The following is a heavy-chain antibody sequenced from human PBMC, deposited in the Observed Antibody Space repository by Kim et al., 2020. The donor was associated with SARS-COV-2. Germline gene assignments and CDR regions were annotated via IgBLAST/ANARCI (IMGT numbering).Heavy chain of an antibody. CDR3: ARVASGYSFDY. D-gene: IGHD3-22*01. J-gene: IGHJ4*02. V-gene: IGHV3-11*04. Sequence: ADSLKGRFVISRENAKNSVYPQMNTLTVEDTAVYYCARVASGYSFDYWGQGILVTVSS.